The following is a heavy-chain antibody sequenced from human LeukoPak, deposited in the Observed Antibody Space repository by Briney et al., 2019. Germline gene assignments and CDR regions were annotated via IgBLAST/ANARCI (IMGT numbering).Heavy chain of an antibody. J-gene: IGHJ4*02. D-gene: IGHD2-21*01. CDR3: ARSSSVTIPGYYFDY. CDR1: GYTFTNFA. CDR2: INPANGYT. Sequence: ASVKVSCKASGYTFTNFAMHWVRQAPGQTIEWLAWINPANGYTRYSQQFQDRVTVTSDTSAAKAYMELSSLRSDDTAVYYCARSSSVTIPGYYFDYWGQGTLVTVSS. V-gene: IGHV1-3*01.